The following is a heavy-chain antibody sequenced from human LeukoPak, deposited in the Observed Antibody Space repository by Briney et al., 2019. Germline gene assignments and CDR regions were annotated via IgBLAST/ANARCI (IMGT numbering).Heavy chain of an antibody. D-gene: IGHD3-10*01. CDR2: IIPIFGTA. CDR1: GGTFSSYA. Sequence: ASVKVSCKASGGTFSSYAISWVRQAPGQGLKWMGGIIPIFGTANYAQKFQGRVTITTDESTCTAYMELSSLRSEDTAVYYCATGTEAFGESRFRFDYWGQGTLVTVSS. V-gene: IGHV1-69*05. CDR3: ATGTEAFGESRFRFDY. J-gene: IGHJ4*02.